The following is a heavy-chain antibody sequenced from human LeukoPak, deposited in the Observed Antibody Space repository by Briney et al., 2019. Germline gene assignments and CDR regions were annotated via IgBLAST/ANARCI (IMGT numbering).Heavy chain of an antibody. CDR1: GFTVSSNY. CDR3: AKDFYGDPNYFDY. V-gene: IGHV3-23*01. J-gene: IGHJ4*02. Sequence: GGSLRLSCAASGFTVSSNYMSCVRQAPGKGLEWVSAISGSGGSEYYADSVKGRFTISRDNSKNTLYLQMNSLRAEDTAVYYCAKDFYGDPNYFDYWGQGTLVTVSS. D-gene: IGHD4-17*01. CDR2: ISGSGGSE.